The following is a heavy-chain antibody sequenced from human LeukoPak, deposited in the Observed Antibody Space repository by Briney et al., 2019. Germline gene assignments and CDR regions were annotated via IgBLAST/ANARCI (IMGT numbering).Heavy chain of an antibody. D-gene: IGHD6-13*01. CDR1: GGSFSGYY. V-gene: IGHV4-34*01. CDR3: ARLTSSWYQDWYFDL. J-gene: IGHJ2*01. Sequence: SETLSLTCAVYGGSFSGYYWSWIRQPPGMGLEWIGEINHSGSTNYNPSLKSRVTISVDTSKNQFSLQLRSVTAADTAVYYCARLTSSWYQDWYFDLWGRGTLVTVSS. CDR2: INHSGST.